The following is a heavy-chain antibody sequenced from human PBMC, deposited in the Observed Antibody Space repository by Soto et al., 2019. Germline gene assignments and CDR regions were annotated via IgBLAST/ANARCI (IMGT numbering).Heavy chain of an antibody. D-gene: IGHD2-21*01. Sequence: SETLSLTCSVSGVSVNITNNYWRWLRQPPGTGLEWIGYLSYSENTNYNSYLKSQVSISVDKSKNQFSNKLRPVTAADTAIYYRARNQGLLRVFDPWSQGTLVTVSS. J-gene: IGHJ5*02. V-gene: IGHV4-61*01. CDR2: LSYSENT. CDR3: ARNQGLLRVFDP. CDR1: GVSVNITNNY.